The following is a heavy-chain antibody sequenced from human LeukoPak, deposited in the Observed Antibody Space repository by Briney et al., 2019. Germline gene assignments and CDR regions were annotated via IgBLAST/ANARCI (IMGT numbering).Heavy chain of an antibody. CDR3: ARDSSRVVAASRPLGY. CDR1: GYTFTGYY. Sequence: ASVKVSCKASGYTFTGYYMHWVRQAPGQGLEWMGWINPNSGGTNYAQKFQGRVTMTRDTSISTAYMELSRLRSDDTAVYYCARDSSRVVAASRPLGYWGQGTLVTVSS. D-gene: IGHD2-15*01. CDR2: INPNSGGT. V-gene: IGHV1-2*02. J-gene: IGHJ4*02.